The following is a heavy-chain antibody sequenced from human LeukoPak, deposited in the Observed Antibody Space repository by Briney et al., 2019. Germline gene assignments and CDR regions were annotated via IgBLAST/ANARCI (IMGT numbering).Heavy chain of an antibody. CDR1: GGSISSYY. CDR2: IYYSGST. Sequence: SETLSLTCTVSGGSISSYYWSWIRQPPGKGLEWIGYIYYSGSTNYNPSLKSRVTISVDTSKNQFSLKLSSVTAADTAVYYCASTVTLDPYFDCWGQGTLVTVSS. V-gene: IGHV4-59*08. D-gene: IGHD4-17*01. J-gene: IGHJ4*02. CDR3: ASTVTLDPYFDC.